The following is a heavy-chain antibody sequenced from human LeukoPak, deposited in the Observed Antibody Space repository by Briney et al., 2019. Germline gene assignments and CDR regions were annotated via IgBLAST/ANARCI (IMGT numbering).Heavy chain of an antibody. CDR1: GFTFSSYG. CDR3: ARDRIYHYFDY. CDR2: IWYDGSNK. Sequence: GGSLRLSCAASGFTFSSYGMHWVRQAPGKGLEWVAVIWYDGSNKYYADSVKGRFTISRDNSRNTLYLQMSSLRAEDTAVYYCARDRIYHYFDYWGQGTLVTVSS. J-gene: IGHJ4*02. V-gene: IGHV3-33*01. D-gene: IGHD5/OR15-5a*01.